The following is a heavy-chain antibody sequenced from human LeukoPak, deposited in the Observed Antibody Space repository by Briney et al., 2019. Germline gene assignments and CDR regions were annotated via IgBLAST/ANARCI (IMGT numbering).Heavy chain of an antibody. CDR1: GFTFSSYA. J-gene: IGHJ6*04. CDR2: IGGSGVRT. CDR3: AELGITMIGGV. D-gene: IGHD3-10*02. V-gene: IGHV3-23*01. Sequence: PGGSLRLSCTASGFTFSSYAMSWVRQAPGKGLEWVSGIGGSGVRTYHADSVKGRFTISRDSSKNTLYLQMNSLRAGDAAVYYCAELGITMIGGVWGKGTTVTISS.